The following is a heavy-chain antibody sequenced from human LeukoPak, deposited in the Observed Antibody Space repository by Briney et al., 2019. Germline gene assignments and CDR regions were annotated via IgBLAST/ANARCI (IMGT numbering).Heavy chain of an antibody. CDR1: GYSISSGYY. V-gene: IGHV4-38-2*02. CDR3: ARGLIVGATRGVDY. Sequence: SETLSLTCTVSGYSISSGYYGGWIRQPPGKGLEWIGSIYHSGSTYYNPSLKSRVTISVDTSKNQFSLKLSSVTAADTAVYYCARGLIVGATRGVDYWGQGTLVTVSS. D-gene: IGHD1-26*01. CDR2: IYHSGST. J-gene: IGHJ4*02.